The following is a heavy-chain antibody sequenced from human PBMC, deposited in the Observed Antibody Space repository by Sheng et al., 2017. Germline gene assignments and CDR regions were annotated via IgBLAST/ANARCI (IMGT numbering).Heavy chain of an antibody. Sequence: QVQLVQSGAEVKKPGASVRISCKASGYTFTTYGISWVRQAPGQGPDWMGWISGYDGKTSYAEKFQGRVTLTTDTSTSTVYMEMRSLTSDDTAVYYCARDPDGNYVDHWGRGNAGHRLV. J-gene: IGHJ4*02. D-gene: IGHD4-17*01. CDR1: GYTFTTYG. V-gene: IGHV1-18*01. CDR3: ARDPDGNYVDH. CDR2: ISGYDGKT.